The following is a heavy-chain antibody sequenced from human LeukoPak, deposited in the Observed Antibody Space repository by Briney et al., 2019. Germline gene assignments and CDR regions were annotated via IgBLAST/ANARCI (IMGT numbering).Heavy chain of an antibody. CDR3: ARGITYCSSTSCYPQYYYYGMDV. D-gene: IGHD2-2*01. V-gene: IGHV1-8*01. CDR2: MNPNSGNT. CDR1: GYTFTSYD. J-gene: IGHJ6*02. Sequence: ASVKVSCKASGYTFTSYDINWVRQATGQGLEWMGWMNPNSGNTGYAQKFQGRVTMTRNTSISTAYMELSSLRSEDTAVYYCARGITYCSSTSCYPQYYYYGMDVWGQGTTVTVSS.